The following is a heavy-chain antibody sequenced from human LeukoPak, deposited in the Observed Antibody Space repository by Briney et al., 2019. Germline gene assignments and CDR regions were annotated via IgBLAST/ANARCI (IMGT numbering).Heavy chain of an antibody. CDR1: GFTFSGYD. CDR2: TSSSSSTI. CDR3: ARLRYYGMDV. V-gene: IGHV3-48*04. J-gene: IGHJ6*02. Sequence: PGGSLRLSCAASGFTFSGYDMSWVRQAPGKGLEWVSYTSSSSSTIYYADSVKSRSTISRDNAKNSLYLQMNSLRAEDTAVYYCARLRYYGMDVWGQGTTVTVSS.